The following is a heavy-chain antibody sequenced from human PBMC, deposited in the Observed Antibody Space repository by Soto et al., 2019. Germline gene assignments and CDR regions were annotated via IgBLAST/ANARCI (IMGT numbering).Heavy chain of an antibody. J-gene: IGHJ4*02. CDR2: ISAYNGNT. D-gene: IGHD3-3*01. V-gene: IGHV1-18*04. CDR1: GYTFTSYG. Sequence: GASVKVSCKAPGYTFTSYGISWVRQAPGQGLEWMGWISAYNGNTNYAQKLQGRVTMTTDTSTSTAYMELRSLRSDDTAVYYCARXPFTIFGVVITPGTVDYWGQGTLVTVSS. CDR3: ARXPFTIFGVVITPGTVDY.